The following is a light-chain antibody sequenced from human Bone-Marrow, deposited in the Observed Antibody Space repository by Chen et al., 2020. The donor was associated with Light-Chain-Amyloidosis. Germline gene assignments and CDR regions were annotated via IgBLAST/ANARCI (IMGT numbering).Light chain of an antibody. CDR3: QQYGSSPWT. CDR1: QSVSSSY. CDR2: GAS. J-gene: IGKJ1*01. Sequence: EIVLPQSPGTLSSSPGERATLSCRASQSVSSSYLAWYQQKPGQAPRLLIYGASSRATGIPDRFSGSGSGTDFTLTISRLEPEDFAVYYCQQYGSSPWTFGQGTKVEIK. V-gene: IGKV3-20*01.